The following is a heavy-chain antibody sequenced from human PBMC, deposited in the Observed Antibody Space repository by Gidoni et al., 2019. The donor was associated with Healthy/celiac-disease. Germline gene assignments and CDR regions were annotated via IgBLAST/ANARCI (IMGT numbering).Heavy chain of an antibody. CDR3: ARGVRGYLPDY. CDR1: GGSISSYY. D-gene: IGHD3-10*01. Sequence: QVQLQESGPGLVKPSETLSLTCTVSGGSISSYYWSWIRQPPGKGREWIGYIYYSGSTNYNPSLKSRVTISVDTSKNQFSLKLSSVTAADTAVYYCARGVRGYLPDYWGQGTLVTVSS. J-gene: IGHJ4*02. V-gene: IGHV4-59*01. CDR2: IYYSGST.